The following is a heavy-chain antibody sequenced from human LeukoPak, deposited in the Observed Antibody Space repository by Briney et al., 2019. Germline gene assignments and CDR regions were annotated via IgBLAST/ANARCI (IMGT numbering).Heavy chain of an antibody. CDR2: TYWNNDK. D-gene: IGHD3-10*01. CDR1: GFSLSTTGVA. V-gene: IGHV2-5*01. Sequence: ESGPTLVKPTQTLTLTCTFSGFSLSTTGVAVAWIRQPPGKALEWLAVTYWNNDKSCSPSLKNRLTITQDTSKNQVILIMANMDPVDTGTYYCAHKGRGSGSYTMWGQGTLVTVSS. J-gene: IGHJ4*02. CDR3: AHKGRGSGSYTM.